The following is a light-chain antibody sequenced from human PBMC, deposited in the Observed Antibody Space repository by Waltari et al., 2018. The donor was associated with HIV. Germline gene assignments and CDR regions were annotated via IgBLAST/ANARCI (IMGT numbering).Light chain of an antibody. V-gene: IGLV2-14*01. J-gene: IGLJ1*01. CDR2: DVT. CDR3: SSYTSSSTYV. Sequence: QSALTQPASVSGSPGQSSTISCTGTSSDIGGYNHVSWYQHHPGKVPKLILYDVTIPPSVVSYRFSGSKSGNTASLTISGLQAEDEADYYCSSYTSSSTYVFGTGTKVTVL. CDR1: SSDIGGYNH.